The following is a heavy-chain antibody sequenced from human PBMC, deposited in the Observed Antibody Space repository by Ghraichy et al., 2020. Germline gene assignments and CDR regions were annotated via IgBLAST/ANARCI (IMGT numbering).Heavy chain of an antibody. Sequence: SETLSLTCTVSGGSISSGGYYWSWIRQHPGKGLEWIGYIYYSGSTYYNPSLKSRVTISVDTSKNQFSLKLSSVTAADTAVYYCASARGYSSPYYYYYYYMDVWGKGTTVTVSS. CDR1: GGSISSGGYY. CDR2: IYYSGST. J-gene: IGHJ6*03. CDR3: ASARGYSSPYYYYYYYMDV. D-gene: IGHD5-18*01. V-gene: IGHV4-31*03.